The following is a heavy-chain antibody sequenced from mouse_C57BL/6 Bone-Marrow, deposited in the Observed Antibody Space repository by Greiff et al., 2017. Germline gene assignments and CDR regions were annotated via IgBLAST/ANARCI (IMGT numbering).Heavy chain of an antibody. CDR1: GYSFTDYN. J-gene: IGHJ3*01. CDR2: INPNYGTT. D-gene: IGHD1-1*01. CDR3: AKGGHDYYYVGLAY. Sequence: VQLQQSGPELVKPGASVKISCKASGYSFTDYNMNWVKQSNGQSLEWIGVINPNYGTTSYNQKFKGKATLTVDQSSSTAYMQLNSLTSEDSAVXYCAKGGHDYYYVGLAYWGQGTLVTVSA. V-gene: IGHV1-39*01.